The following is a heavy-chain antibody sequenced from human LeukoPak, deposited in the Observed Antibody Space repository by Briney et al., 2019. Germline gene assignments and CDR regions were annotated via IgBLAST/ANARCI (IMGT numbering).Heavy chain of an antibody. V-gene: IGHV5-51*01. CDR1: GCSFTSCW. CDR3: ARRGSSWQIDY. D-gene: IGHD6-13*01. Sequence: GESLKISCQGSGCSFTSCWIGWVRQMPGKGLEGMGIIYPGDYDTRYSPSFQGQVTISADKSISNAYLQGSSLKASDTAMYYCARRGSSWQIDYWGQGTLVTVSA. J-gene: IGHJ4*02. CDR2: IYPGDYDT.